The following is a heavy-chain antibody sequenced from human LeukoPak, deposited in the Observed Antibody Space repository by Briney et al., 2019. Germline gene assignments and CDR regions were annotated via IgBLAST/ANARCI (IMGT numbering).Heavy chain of an antibody. D-gene: IGHD3-16*02. V-gene: IGHV3-23*01. CDR2: ISGSGGST. CDR1: GFTFSSYA. CDR3: AKGGLGELSPDY. J-gene: IGHJ4*02. Sequence: GGSLRLSCAASGFTFSSYAMSWVRQAPGEGLEWVSAISGSGGSTYYADSVKGRFTISRDNSKNTLYLQMNSLRAEDTAVYYCAKGGLGELSPDYWGQGTLVTVSS.